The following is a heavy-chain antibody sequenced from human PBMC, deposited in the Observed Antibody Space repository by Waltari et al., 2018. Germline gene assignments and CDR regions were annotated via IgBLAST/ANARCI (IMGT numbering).Heavy chain of an antibody. V-gene: IGHV1-2*06. D-gene: IGHD1-1*01. CDR2: INPKSGDA. Sequence: QVKLVQSGAEVKKPGASVRVSCKASGSTFTKYYSHWVRQAPGQGLEWMGRINPKSGDANYTQPFQGRVIMTRDTSINTAYLEVTGLTSDDTAIFYCATANILGIGTFDYWGQGTLVSVSS. J-gene: IGHJ4*02. CDR1: GSTFTKYY. CDR3: ATANILGIGTFDY.